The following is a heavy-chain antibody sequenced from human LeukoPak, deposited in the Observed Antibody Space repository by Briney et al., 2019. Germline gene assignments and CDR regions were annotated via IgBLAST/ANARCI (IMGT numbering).Heavy chain of an antibody. J-gene: IGHJ4*02. D-gene: IGHD6-13*01. CDR2: ISGSGGST. V-gene: IGHV3-23*01. CDR1: GFGFSSYA. Sequence: GGSLRLSCAASGFGFSSYAMSWVRQAPGKGLEWVSAISGSGGSTYYADSVKGRFTISRDNSKNTLYLQMNSLRAEDTAVYYCAKDVYSSSWYGGDYWGQGTLVTVSS. CDR3: AKDVYSSSWYGGDY.